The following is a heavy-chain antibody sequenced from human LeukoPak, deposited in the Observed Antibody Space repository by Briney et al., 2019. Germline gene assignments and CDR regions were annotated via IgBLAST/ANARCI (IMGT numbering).Heavy chain of an antibody. CDR3: ITPLPYSAQ. CDR2: IKTNADGGTA. V-gene: IGHV3-15*07. Sequence: PGGSLRLSCAASGFNFNNAWLDWVRQTPGQGLEWVGQIKTNADGGTADYAAPVKGRFTISRDDSKSMMYLQMNSLKTEDTAVYYCITPLPYSAQGGQGTLVTVSS. CDR1: GFNFNNAW. D-gene: IGHD2-21*01. J-gene: IGHJ4*02.